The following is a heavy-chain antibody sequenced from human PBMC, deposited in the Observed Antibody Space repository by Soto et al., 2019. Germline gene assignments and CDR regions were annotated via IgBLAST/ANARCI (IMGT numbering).Heavy chain of an antibody. D-gene: IGHD1-26*01. CDR2: FDPEDGEA. V-gene: IGHV1-24*01. Sequence: EASVKVSCKVSGYTLTELSMHWVRQAPGKGLEWMGGFDPEDGEAIYAQKFQGRVTMTEDTSTDTAYMELSSLRSEDTAVYYCATMGATRDAFDIWGQGAMVTVSS. CDR3: ATMGATRDAFDI. J-gene: IGHJ3*02. CDR1: GYTLTELS.